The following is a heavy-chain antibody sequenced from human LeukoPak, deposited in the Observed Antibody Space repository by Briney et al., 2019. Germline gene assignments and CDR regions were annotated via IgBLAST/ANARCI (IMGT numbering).Heavy chain of an antibody. Sequence: SETLSLTCTVSGGSISTYYWSWIRQTPGKGLEWIGFIYNSGSTNYNPSLKSRVTISVDTSKNQHSLKLSSVTAADTAVYYCGRHRASNPWGQGTLVTVSS. J-gene: IGHJ5*02. CDR3: GRHRASNP. V-gene: IGHV4-59*08. CDR2: IYNSGST. D-gene: IGHD3-16*01. CDR1: GGSISTYY.